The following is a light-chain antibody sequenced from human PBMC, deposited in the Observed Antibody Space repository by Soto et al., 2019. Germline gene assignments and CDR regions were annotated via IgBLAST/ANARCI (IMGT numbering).Light chain of an antibody. CDR3: QQSYSTPPIT. CDR2: AAS. J-gene: IGKJ5*01. Sequence: DIQMTQSPSSLSASVGDRVTITCRASQSISSYLNWYQQKPWKAPKLLIYAASSLQSGVPSRFSGSGSGTNFTLTISSLQTEDFATYYCQQSYSTPPITFGPGTRLEIK. V-gene: IGKV1-39*01. CDR1: QSISSY.